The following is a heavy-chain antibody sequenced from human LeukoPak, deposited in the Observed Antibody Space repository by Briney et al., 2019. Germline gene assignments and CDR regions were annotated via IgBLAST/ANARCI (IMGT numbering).Heavy chain of an antibody. CDR1: GYTFTGHS. J-gene: IGHJ4*02. CDR3: ARRAHGRMYDILTGFDY. V-gene: IGHV1-2*02. Sequence: ASVKVSCKASGYTFTGHSMYWVRQAPGQGLEWMGWIKPNSGGTNYAQKFQGRVTMTRDTSISTAHMELSRLRSDDTAVYYCARRAHGRMYDILTGFDYWGQGALVTVSS. CDR2: IKPNSGGT. D-gene: IGHD3-9*01.